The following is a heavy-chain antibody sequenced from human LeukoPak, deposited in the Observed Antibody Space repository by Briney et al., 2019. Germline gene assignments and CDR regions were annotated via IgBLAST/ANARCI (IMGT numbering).Heavy chain of an antibody. J-gene: IGHJ2*01. CDR3: ARAPVGGWYFDL. CDR2: TYYRLKWSN. CDR1: GDSVSINRAA. Sequence: SQTLSLTRAISGDSVSINRAAWNWIRQSPSRGLEWLGRTYYRLKWSNDYAVSVKSRIDINADTSQNQYSLQLNSLAPEDTAVYYCARAPVGGWYFDLWGRGTLVTVSS. D-gene: IGHD2-15*01. V-gene: IGHV6-1*01.